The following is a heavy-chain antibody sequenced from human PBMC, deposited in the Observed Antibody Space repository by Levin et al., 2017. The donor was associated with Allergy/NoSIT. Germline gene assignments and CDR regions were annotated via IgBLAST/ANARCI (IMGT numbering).Heavy chain of an antibody. CDR2: IYPGDSDT. CDR1: GYSFTSYW. J-gene: IGHJ6*03. Sequence: GESLKISCQGSGYSFTSYWIGWVRQMPGKGLEWMGIIYPGDSDTRYSPSFQGQVTISADKSISTPYLQRSSLKASDTALYYCARRGTRDYYYYMDVWGKGTTVTVSS. CDR3: ARRGTRDYYYYMDV. V-gene: IGHV5-51*01. D-gene: IGHD1-1*01.